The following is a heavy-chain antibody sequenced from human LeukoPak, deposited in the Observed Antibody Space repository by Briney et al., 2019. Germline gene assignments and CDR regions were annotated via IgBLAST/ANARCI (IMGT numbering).Heavy chain of an antibody. D-gene: IGHD3-16*02. CDR3: ARALINLPDY. J-gene: IGHJ4*02. Sequence: GGSLKLSCAASGFTFSSYSMNWVRQAPGKGLEWVSSISSSSTYIYYADSLKGRFTISRDNAKNSLSLQMNSLRAEDTAVYYCARALINLPDYWGQGTLVTVSS. CDR1: GFTFSSYS. CDR2: ISSSSTYI. V-gene: IGHV3-21*01.